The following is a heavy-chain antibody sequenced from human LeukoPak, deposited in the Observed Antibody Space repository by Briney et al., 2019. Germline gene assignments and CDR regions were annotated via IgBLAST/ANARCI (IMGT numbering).Heavy chain of an antibody. V-gene: IGHV4-34*01. J-gene: IGHJ6*03. Sequence: PSETLSLTCAVYGGSFSGYYWSWIRQPPGKGLEWIGEINHSGSTYYNPSLKSRVTISVDTSKNQFSLKLSSVTAADTAVYYCASRSAYCSSTGCHERYYYYYMDVWGKGTKVNDS. CDR3: ASRSAYCSSTGCHERYYYYYMDV. CDR2: INHSGST. CDR1: GGSFSGYY. D-gene: IGHD2-2*01.